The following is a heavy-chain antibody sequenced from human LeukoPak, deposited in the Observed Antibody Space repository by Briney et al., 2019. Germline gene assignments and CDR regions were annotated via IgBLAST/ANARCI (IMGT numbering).Heavy chain of an antibody. D-gene: IGHD3-22*01. J-gene: IGHJ4*02. CDR3: ARVLDSSGYYYFDY. Sequence: PVASVKVSCKASGYTFINYGISWVRQAPGQGLEWMGWISAYTGNTNYAQKFQGRVTMTTDTSASTAYMELRSLRSEDTAVYYCARVLDSSGYYYFDYWGQGTLVTVSS. CDR2: ISAYTGNT. V-gene: IGHV1-18*01. CDR1: GYTFINYG.